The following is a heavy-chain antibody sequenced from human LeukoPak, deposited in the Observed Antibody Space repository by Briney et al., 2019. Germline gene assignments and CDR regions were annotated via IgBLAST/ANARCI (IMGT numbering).Heavy chain of an antibody. CDR2: IKQDGSEK. V-gene: IGHV3-7*01. D-gene: IGHD3-3*01. CDR1: GFTFSNAW. CDR3: ARDYDFWSGYYYY. J-gene: IGHJ4*02. Sequence: GGSLRLSCAASGFTFSNAWMSWVRQAPGKGLEWVANIKQDGSEKHYVDSVKGRFTISRDNAKNSLYLQMNSLRAEDTAVYYCARDYDFWSGYYYYWGQGTLVTVSS.